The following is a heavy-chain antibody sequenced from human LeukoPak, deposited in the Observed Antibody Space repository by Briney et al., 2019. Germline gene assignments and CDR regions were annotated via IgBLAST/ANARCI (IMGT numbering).Heavy chain of an antibody. V-gene: IGHV3-21*05. J-gene: IGHJ4*02. CDR1: GFSFNNYA. CDR3: ARVTLYGESALDY. Sequence: PGGSLRLSCSASGFSFNNYAVHWVRQAPGRGLEWVSYISGSSSFTIYADSVKGRFTISRDNAKNSLYLQMNSLRAEDTAVYYCARVTLYGESALDYWGQGALVTVSS. D-gene: IGHD4-17*01. CDR2: ISGSSSFT.